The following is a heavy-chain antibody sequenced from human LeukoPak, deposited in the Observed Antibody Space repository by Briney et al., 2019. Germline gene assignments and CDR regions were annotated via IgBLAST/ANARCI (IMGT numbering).Heavy chain of an antibody. CDR3: AREGGPYRPLDY. V-gene: IGHV4-4*02. CDR2: VNLQGST. CDR1: GGSISNTNW. J-gene: IGHJ4*02. Sequence: ASETLSLTCGVSGGSISNTNWWAWFRQPPGKGLEWIGEVNLQGSTNYNPSLKSRFAISVDKSENHISLKLTSVTAADTAVYYCAREGGPYRPLDYSGQGTLVTVAS.